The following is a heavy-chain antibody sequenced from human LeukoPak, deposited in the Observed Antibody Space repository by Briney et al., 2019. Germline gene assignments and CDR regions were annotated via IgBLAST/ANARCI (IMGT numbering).Heavy chain of an antibody. V-gene: IGHV4-39*07. Sequence: PSETLSLTCTVSGGSISSSTSYWGWIRQPPGKGLEWIGSVYYSGSIYYNPSLKSRVTISVDTSKNQFSLKLSSVTAADTAVYYCAREYSTSSTSFDFWGQGTLVTVSS. CDR3: AREYSTSSTSFDF. D-gene: IGHD6-6*01. CDR2: VYYSGSI. J-gene: IGHJ4*02. CDR1: GGSISSSTSY.